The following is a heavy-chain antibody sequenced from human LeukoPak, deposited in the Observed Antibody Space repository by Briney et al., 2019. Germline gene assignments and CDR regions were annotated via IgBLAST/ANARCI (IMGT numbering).Heavy chain of an antibody. CDR3: ARDSDYGDYVTGPS. Sequence: PGGSLRLSCAASGFTFSSNYMSWVRQAPGKGLEWVSVIYSGGSTYYADSVKGRFTISRDNSKNTLYLQMNSLRAEDTAVYYCARDSDYGDYVTGPSWGQGTLATVSS. CDR2: IYSGGST. J-gene: IGHJ5*02. D-gene: IGHD4-17*01. CDR1: GFTFSSNY. V-gene: IGHV3-53*01.